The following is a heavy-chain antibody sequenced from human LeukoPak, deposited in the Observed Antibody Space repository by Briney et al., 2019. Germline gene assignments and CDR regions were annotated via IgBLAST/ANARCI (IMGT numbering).Heavy chain of an antibody. CDR1: GRSVSSYY. CDR2: IYYSGST. CDR3: AREGYGSNFYYFDY. V-gene: IGHV4-59*02. Sequence: SETLSLTCTVSGRSVSSYYWSWIRQPPGKGLEWIGYIYYSGSTSYNPSLKSRVTISVDTSKNQFSLKLSSVTAADTAVYYCAREGYGSNFYYFDYWGQGTLVTVSS. J-gene: IGHJ4*02. D-gene: IGHD6-13*01.